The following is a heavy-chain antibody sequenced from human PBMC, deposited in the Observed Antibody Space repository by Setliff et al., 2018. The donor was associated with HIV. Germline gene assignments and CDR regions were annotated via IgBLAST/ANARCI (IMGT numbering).Heavy chain of an antibody. Sequence: SETLSLTCNVSGVSMSSHYWSWIRQAPGQPPNKGLEWIGSMYYRGSTYYKPSLKSRVTISGDTSKNQFSLKLSSVTAADTAVYYCARGAAAAYDAFDIWGQGTMVTVSS. J-gene: IGHJ3*02. D-gene: IGHD6-13*01. CDR2: MYYRGST. CDR3: ARGAAAAYDAFDI. CDR1: GVSMSSHY. V-gene: IGHV4-59*11.